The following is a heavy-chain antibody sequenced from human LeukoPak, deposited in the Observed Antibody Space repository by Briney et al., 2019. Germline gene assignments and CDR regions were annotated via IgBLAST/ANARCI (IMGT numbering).Heavy chain of an antibody. Sequence: PGGSLRLSCAASEFXFSSYAISWVRQAPGKGLEWVSIVSGSGGTTYYADSVKGRFTISRDNSKNTLYLQMNSLRAEDTAVYYCAKKMATGSFDYWGQGTLVAVSS. J-gene: IGHJ4*02. V-gene: IGHV3-23*01. CDR3: AKKMATGSFDY. CDR2: VSGSGGTT. CDR1: EFXFSSYA. D-gene: IGHD5-24*01.